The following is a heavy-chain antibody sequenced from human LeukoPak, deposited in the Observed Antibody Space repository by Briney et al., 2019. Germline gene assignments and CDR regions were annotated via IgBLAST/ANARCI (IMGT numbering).Heavy chain of an antibody. J-gene: IGHJ4*02. D-gene: IGHD4-17*01. Sequence: SETLSLTCAVYGGSFSGYYWSWIRQPPGKGLEWIGEINHSGSTNYNPSLKSRVTISVDTSKSQFSLELTSVTAADTAIYYCARGGGDYGYYFDSWGQGTLVTVSS. V-gene: IGHV4-34*01. CDR2: INHSGST. CDR3: ARGGGDYGYYFDS. CDR1: GGSFSGYY.